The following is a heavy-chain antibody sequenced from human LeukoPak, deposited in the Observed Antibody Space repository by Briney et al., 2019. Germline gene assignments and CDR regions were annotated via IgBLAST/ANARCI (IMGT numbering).Heavy chain of an antibody. CDR3: AKGRGWEASYYYYYMDV. V-gene: IGHV3-21*01. D-gene: IGHD1-26*01. CDR2: ITSSSRYI. Sequence: GGSLRLSCTVSGFTFSTYNMNWVRQAPGKGLEWVSSITSSSRYIYYADSVRGRFTISRDNSKNTLYLQMNSLRAEDTAVYYCAKGRGWEASYYYYYMDVWGKGTTVTISS. CDR1: GFTFSTYN. J-gene: IGHJ6*03.